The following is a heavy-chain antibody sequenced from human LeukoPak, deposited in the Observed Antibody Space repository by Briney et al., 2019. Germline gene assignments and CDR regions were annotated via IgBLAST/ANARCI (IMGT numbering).Heavy chain of an antibody. D-gene: IGHD3-9*01. V-gene: IGHV3-48*03. CDR2: ISSSGSTI. Sequence: PGGSLRLSCAASGFTFSSYEMNWVRQAPGKGLEWVSYISSSGSTIYSADSVKGRFTISRDNAKNSLYLQMHSLRAEETAVYYCARDRYMSGYWGQGTLVTVSS. CDR1: GFTFSSYE. J-gene: IGHJ4*02. CDR3: ARDRYMSGY.